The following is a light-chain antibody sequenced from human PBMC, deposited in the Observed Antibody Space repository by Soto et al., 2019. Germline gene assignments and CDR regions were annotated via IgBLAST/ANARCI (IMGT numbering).Light chain of an antibody. CDR2: AAS. CDR1: QSISSY. V-gene: IGKV1-39*01. J-gene: IGKJ1*01. CDR3: QQSYSTPWT. Sequence: DIQMTQSPSSLSASVGDRVTITCRASQSISSYLNWYQHKPGKAPKLLIYAASSLQTGVPSRFSGSGSGTYFTLTISSLQPEDFATYSCQQSYSTPWTVXQGTKVDIK.